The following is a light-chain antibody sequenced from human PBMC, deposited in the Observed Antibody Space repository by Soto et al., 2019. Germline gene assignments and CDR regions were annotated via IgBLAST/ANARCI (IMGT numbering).Light chain of an antibody. CDR3: AAWDDSLNGYWV. J-gene: IGLJ3*02. CDR2: GNN. CDR1: SSNIGSNT. Sequence: QSVLTQPPSASGTPGQRVTISCSGSSSNIGSNTVNWYQQLPGTAPKLLIYGNNQRPSGVPDRFSGSKSGTSASLAISGLQSEDEADYYCAAWDDSLNGYWVFGGGTQLTVL. V-gene: IGLV1-44*01.